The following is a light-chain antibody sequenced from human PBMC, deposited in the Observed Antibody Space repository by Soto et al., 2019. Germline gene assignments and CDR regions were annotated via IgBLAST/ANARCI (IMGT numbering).Light chain of an antibody. CDR3: CSSAPESTYA. V-gene: IGLV2-23*01. Sequence: QSALAQPASVSGSPGQSITISCTGTSDDVGAYNSVSWYQQLPHKAPQVILYKGTQRPSGVSSRCSGSTSGNAASLTLSGLQADDEAEYFCCSSAPESTYAFGHGTKVTVL. CDR2: KGT. J-gene: IGLJ1*01. CDR1: SDDVGAYNS.